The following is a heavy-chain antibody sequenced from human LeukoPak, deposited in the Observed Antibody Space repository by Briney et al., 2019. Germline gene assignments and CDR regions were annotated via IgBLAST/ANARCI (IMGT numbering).Heavy chain of an antibody. CDR2: ICPGDSDT. J-gene: IGHJ3*02. CDR3: ARHGEDCSSTSCSEGAFDI. D-gene: IGHD2-2*01. CDR1: GYSFTSYW. Sequence: GESLKISCKGSGYSFTSYWIGWVRQMPGKGLGWMGIICPGDSDTRYSPSFQGQVTISADKSISTAYLQWSSLKASDTAMYYCARHGEDCSSTSCSEGAFDIWGQGTMVTVSS. V-gene: IGHV5-51*01.